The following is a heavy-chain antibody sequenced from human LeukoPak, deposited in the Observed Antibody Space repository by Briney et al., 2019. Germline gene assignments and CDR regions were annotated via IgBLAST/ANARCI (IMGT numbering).Heavy chain of an antibody. CDR3: ARSMVRGAPNWFDP. Sequence: ASVKVSCKASGYTFTSYDINWVRQATGQGLEWMGWMNPNSGNTGYAQKFQGRVTMTRNTSMSTAYMELSSLRSEDTAVYYCARSMVRGAPNWFDPWGQGTLVTVSS. J-gene: IGHJ5*02. D-gene: IGHD3-10*01. CDR1: GYTFTSYD. CDR2: MNPNSGNT. V-gene: IGHV1-8*01.